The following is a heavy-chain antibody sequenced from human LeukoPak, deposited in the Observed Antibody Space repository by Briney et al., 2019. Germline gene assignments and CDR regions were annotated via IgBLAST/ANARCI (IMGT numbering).Heavy chain of an antibody. V-gene: IGHV4-39*01. CDR3: ARQTGSGLFTLP. D-gene: IGHD3-10*01. CDR2: IYYSGNT. Sequence: SETLSLTCTVSGVSISSSNSYWGWIRQPPGKGLEWIGSIYYSGNTYYNASLKSRVTISVDTSKNQFSLKLTSVTAADTAVYYCARQTGSGLFTLPGGRGTLVTVSS. J-gene: IGHJ4*02. CDR1: GVSISSSNSY.